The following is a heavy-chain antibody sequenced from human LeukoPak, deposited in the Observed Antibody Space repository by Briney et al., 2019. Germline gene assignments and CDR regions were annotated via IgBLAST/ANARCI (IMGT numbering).Heavy chain of an antibody. CDR2: INPSGGST. Sequence: GASVKASCKASGGTFSSYGITWVRQAPGQGLEWMGIINPSGGSTSYAQKFQGRVTMTRDTSTSTVYMELSSLRSEDTAVCYCAREAGTAMAPFDYWGQGTLVTVSS. V-gene: IGHV1-46*01. CDR1: GGTFSSYG. CDR3: AREAGTAMAPFDY. D-gene: IGHD5-18*01. J-gene: IGHJ4*02.